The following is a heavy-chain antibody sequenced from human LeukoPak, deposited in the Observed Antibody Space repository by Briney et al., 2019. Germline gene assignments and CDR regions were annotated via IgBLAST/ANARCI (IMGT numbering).Heavy chain of an antibody. D-gene: IGHD6-6*01. CDR3: ARGGRIAALNWFDP. CDR2: IYYSGST. J-gene: IGHJ5*02. Sequence: SETLSLTCTVSGGSISSHYWSWIRQPPGKGLEWIGYIYYSGSTNYNPSLKSRVTVSVDTSKNQFSLKLSSVTAADTAVYYCARGGRIAALNWFDPWGQGTLVTVSS. V-gene: IGHV4-59*11. CDR1: GGSISSHY.